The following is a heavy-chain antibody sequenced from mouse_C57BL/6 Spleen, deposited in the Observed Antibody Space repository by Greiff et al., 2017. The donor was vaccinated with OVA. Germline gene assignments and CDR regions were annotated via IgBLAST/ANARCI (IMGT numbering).Heavy chain of an antibody. Sequence: EVQLEESGGGLVKPGGSLKLSCAASGFTFSDYGMHWVRQAPEKGLEWVAYISSDTGTIYYADTVTGRVTISRDNAENTLFLQMTSLGSEDTAMYYCARAYGEWYFDVWGTGTTLTVSS. CDR2: ISSDTGTI. V-gene: IGHV5-17*01. CDR3: ARAYGEWYFDV. D-gene: IGHD1-1*01. J-gene: IGHJ1*03. CDR1: GFTFSDYG.